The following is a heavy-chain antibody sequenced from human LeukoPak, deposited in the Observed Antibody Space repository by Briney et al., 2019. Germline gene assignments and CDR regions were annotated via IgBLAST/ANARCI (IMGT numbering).Heavy chain of an antibody. CDR2: ISGSGGST. CDR3: AKASRFGYSYGPREYFYYMDV. V-gene: IGHV3-23*01. J-gene: IGHJ6*03. D-gene: IGHD5-18*01. Sequence: GGSLRLSCAASGFTFSSYAMSWVRQAPGKGLEWVSAISGSGGSTYYADSVKGRFTISRDNSKNTLYLQMNSLRAEDTAVYYCAKASRFGYSYGPREYFYYMDVWGKGTTVTISS. CDR1: GFTFSSYA.